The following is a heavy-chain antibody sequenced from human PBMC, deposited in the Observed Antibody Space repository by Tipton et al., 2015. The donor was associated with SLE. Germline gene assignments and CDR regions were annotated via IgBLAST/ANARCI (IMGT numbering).Heavy chain of an antibody. V-gene: IGHV3-30*04. D-gene: IGHD6-19*01. J-gene: IGHJ4*02. Sequence: SLRLSCAASGFTFSTYAMHWVRQAPGKGLEWVAVVSYDGNNKDYADSVKGRFTISRDNSKNTLDLQMNSLRAEDTAVYYCARQYSSGYLVDYWGQGTLVTVSS. CDR2: VSYDGNNK. CDR1: GFTFSTYA. CDR3: ARQYSSGYLVDY.